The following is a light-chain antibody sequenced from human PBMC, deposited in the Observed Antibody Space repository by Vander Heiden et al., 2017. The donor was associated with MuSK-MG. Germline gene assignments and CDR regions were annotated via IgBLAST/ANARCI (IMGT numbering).Light chain of an antibody. CDR2: NDT. V-gene: IGLV3-25*03. J-gene: IGLJ2*01. CDR3: HSADISGTYLV. Sequence: SYELTQPPSVSISPGQAARNTCSGDALPTQYTFWYQQKPGQAPVLVMYNDTERPSGVPERFSGASSGTTVTLTISRVQAEDEADYYCHSADISGTYLVFGGGTKLTVL. CDR1: ALPTQY.